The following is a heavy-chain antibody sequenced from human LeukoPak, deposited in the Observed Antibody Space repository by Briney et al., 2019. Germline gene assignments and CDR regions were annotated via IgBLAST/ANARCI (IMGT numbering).Heavy chain of an antibody. D-gene: IGHD2-2*02. CDR3: ARQDIVVVPAAINY. V-gene: IGHV4-39*01. CDR2: IYYSGST. Sequence: PSETLSLTCTVSGGSISSSSYYWGWIRQPPGKGLGWTGSIYYSGSTYYNPSLKSRVTISVDTSKNQFSLKLSSVTAADTAVYYCARQDIVVVPAAINYWGQGTLVTVSS. J-gene: IGHJ4*02. CDR1: GGSISSSSYY.